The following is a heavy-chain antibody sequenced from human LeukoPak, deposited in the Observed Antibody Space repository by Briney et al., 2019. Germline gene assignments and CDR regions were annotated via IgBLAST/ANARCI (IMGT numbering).Heavy chain of an antibody. CDR3: ATGPRGSGSYYVRNYFDY. CDR1: GGSFSGYY. J-gene: IGHJ4*02. CDR2: INHSGST. Sequence: SETLSLTCGVYGGSFSGYYWSWIRQPPGKGLDWIGEINHSGSTNDNPSLKSRVTISVDTSKNQFSLKLSSVTAADTAMYYCATGPRGSGSYYVRNYFDYWGQGTLVTVSS. D-gene: IGHD1-26*01. V-gene: IGHV4-34*01.